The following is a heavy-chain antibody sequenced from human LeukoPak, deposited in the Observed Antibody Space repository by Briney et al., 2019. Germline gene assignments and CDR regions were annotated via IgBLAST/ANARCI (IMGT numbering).Heavy chain of an antibody. CDR3: AKDVNYDFWSGYTDY. D-gene: IGHD3-3*01. Sequence: GGSLRLSCAVSGFTFKSYVMSWVRQAPGKGLEWVSGISGSGEITYYADSVKGRFTISRDNSKSTLYLQMNSLRAEDTAVYYCAKDVNYDFWSGYTDYWGQGTLVTVSS. CDR2: ISGSGEIT. CDR1: GFTFKSYV. J-gene: IGHJ4*02. V-gene: IGHV3-23*01.